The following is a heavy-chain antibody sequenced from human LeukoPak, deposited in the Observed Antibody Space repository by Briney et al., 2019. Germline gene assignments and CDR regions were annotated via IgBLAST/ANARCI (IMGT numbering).Heavy chain of an antibody. Sequence: GGSLRLSCAASGFTFSSYGMSWVRQAPGKGLEWVANIKQDGSEKYYVDSVKGRFTISRDNAKNSLYLQMNSLRAEDTAVYYCASLLRRRYSYGLEYFDYWGQGILVTVSS. V-gene: IGHV3-7*01. CDR2: IKQDGSEK. CDR1: GFTFSSYG. J-gene: IGHJ4*02. CDR3: ASLLRRRYSYGLEYFDY. D-gene: IGHD5-18*01.